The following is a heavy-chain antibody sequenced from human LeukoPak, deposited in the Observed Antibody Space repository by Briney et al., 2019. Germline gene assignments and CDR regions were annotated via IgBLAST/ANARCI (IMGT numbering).Heavy chain of an antibody. J-gene: IGHJ5*02. CDR3: ARRYDFWSGYYGWFDP. CDR2: ISISGYST. D-gene: IGHD3-3*01. CDR1: GFTFNNYY. Sequence: GGSLRLSCAASGFTFNNYYMSWIRRAPGKGVEWISYISISGYSTYYADPVKGRFTISRDNAKNSLYLQMNNLRPEDTAFYYCARRYDFWSGYYGWFDPWGQGTLVTVSS. V-gene: IGHV3-11*04.